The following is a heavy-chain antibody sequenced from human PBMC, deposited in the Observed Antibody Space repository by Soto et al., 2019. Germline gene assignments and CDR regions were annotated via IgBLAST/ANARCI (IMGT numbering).Heavy chain of an antibody. CDR2: INPSGGST. CDR3: AAGLAHYYYGMDV. CDR1: GYTFTSYY. Sequence: ASVKVSCKASGYTFTSYYMHWVRQAPGQGLEWMGIINPSGGSTSYAQKFQGWVTMTRDTSISTAYMGLSRLRSDDTAVYYCAAGLAHYYYGMDVWGQGTTVTSP. J-gene: IGHJ6*02. V-gene: IGHV1-46*01. D-gene: IGHD3-10*01.